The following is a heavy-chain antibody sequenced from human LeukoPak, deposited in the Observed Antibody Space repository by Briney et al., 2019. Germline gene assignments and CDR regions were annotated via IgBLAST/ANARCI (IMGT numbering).Heavy chain of an antibody. D-gene: IGHD6-19*01. CDR3: ARDRIAVTGRKYYYYMDV. CDR1: GGTFSNYA. Sequence: ASVKVSCKASGGTFSNYAISWVRQAPGQGLEWMGGIIPIFGTANYGQKFQGRVTITADKSTSTAYMELSSLRSEDTAMYYCARDRIAVTGRKYYYYMDVWGKGTTVTVSS. J-gene: IGHJ6*03. CDR2: IIPIFGTA. V-gene: IGHV1-69*06.